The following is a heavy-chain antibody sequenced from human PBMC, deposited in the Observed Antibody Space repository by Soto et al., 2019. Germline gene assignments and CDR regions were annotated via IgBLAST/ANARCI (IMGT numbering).Heavy chain of an antibody. CDR3: ARITMVRGVIINPPQYYYYMDV. J-gene: IGHJ6*03. CDR1: GYSFTSYW. CDR2: IYPGDSDT. V-gene: IGHV5-51*01. Sequence: PGESLKISCKGSGYSFTSYWIGWVRQMPGKGLEWMGIIYPGDSDTRYSPSFQGQVTISADKSISTAYLQWSSLKASDTAMYYCARITMVRGVIINPPQYYYYMDVWGKGTTVTVSS. D-gene: IGHD3-10*01.